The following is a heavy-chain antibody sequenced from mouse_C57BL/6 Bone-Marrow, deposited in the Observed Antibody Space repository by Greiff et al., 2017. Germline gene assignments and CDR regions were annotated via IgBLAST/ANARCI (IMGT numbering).Heavy chain of an antibody. Sequence: QVQLQQSGPELVQPGASVKISCTVSGYAFSSSWMNWVKQRPGTGLEWIGRLYPGVGDTNYNGLFKGKATLTADKSSSTAYMQHSSLTAEDSAVYCCASYYYGSSPADWGQGTLVTVSA. CDR2: LYPGVGDT. CDR1: GYAFSSSW. CDR3: ASYYYGSSPAD. J-gene: IGHJ3*01. V-gene: IGHV1-82*01. D-gene: IGHD1-1*01.